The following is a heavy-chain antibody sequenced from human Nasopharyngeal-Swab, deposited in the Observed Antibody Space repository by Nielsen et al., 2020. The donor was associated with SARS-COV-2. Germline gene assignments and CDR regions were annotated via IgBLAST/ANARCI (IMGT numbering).Heavy chain of an antibody. CDR2: ISAYNGNT. CDR1: GYTFTSYG. D-gene: IGHD6-19*01. Sequence: ASVKVSCKASGYTFTSYGISWVRQAPGQGLEWMGWISAYNGNTNYAQKLQGRVTMTTDTSTSTAYMELRSLRSDDTAVYYCARDKAQQWLVGQEEYWGQGTLVTVSS. J-gene: IGHJ4*02. V-gene: IGHV1-18*01. CDR3: ARDKAQQWLVGQEEY.